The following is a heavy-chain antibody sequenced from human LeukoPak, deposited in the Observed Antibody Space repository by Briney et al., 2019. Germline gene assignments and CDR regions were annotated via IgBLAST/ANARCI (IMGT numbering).Heavy chain of an antibody. V-gene: IGHV3-21*01. CDR1: GFTFSSYS. D-gene: IGHD6-13*01. CDR2: ISSSSSYI. CDR3: ARDRYSSSSYASFDP. J-gene: IGHJ5*02. Sequence: GGSLRLSCAASGFTFSSYSMNWVRQAPGKGLEWVSSISSSSSYIKYADSVKGRFTISRDNAKNSLYLQMNSLRAEDTAVYYCARDRYSSSSYASFDPWGQGTLVTVSS.